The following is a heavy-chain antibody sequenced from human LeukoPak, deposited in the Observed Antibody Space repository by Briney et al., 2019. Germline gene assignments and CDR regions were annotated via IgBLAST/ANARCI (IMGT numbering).Heavy chain of an antibody. D-gene: IGHD3-3*01. CDR2: IYTSGST. CDR1: GGSISSGSYY. V-gene: IGHV4-61*02. J-gene: IGHJ4*02. Sequence: SETLSLTXTVSGGSISSGSYYWSWIRQPAGEGLEWIGRIYTSGSTNYNPSLKSRVTISVDTSKNQFSLKLSSVTAADTAVYYCARGLFLEWLSILDYFDYWGQGTLVTVSS. CDR3: ARGLFLEWLSILDYFDY.